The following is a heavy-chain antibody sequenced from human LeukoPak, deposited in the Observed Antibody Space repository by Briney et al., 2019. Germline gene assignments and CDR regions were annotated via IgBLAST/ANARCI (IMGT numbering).Heavy chain of an antibody. J-gene: IGHJ4*02. CDR2: INPNSGGT. Sequence: ASVKVSCKASGYTFTGYYMHWVRQAPGQGLEWMGWINPNSGGTNYAQKFQGRVTMTRDTSISTAYMELSRLRSDDTAVYYCARELPTGTTLDYWGQGTLVTVSS. CDR1: GYTFTGYY. V-gene: IGHV1-2*02. CDR3: ARELPTGTTLDY. D-gene: IGHD1-1*01.